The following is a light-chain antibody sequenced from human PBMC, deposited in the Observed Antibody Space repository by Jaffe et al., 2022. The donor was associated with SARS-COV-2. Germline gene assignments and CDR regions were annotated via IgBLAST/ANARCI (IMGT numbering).Light chain of an antibody. CDR3: CSYAGSRTWV. J-gene: IGLJ2*01. Sequence: QSALTQPASVSGSPGQSITISCTGTSSDVGSYNLVSWYQQHPGKAPKLMIYEVNKRPSGVSNRFSGSKSGNTASLTISGLQAEDEADYHCCSYAGSRTWVFGGGTKLTVL. CDR2: EVN. V-gene: IGLV2-23*02. CDR1: SSDVGSYNL.